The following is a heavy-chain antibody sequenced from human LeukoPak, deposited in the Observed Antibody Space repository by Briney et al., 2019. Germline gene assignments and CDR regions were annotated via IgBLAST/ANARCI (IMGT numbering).Heavy chain of an antibody. Sequence: GRSLRLSCAASGFTFSSYNMNWVRQAPGKGLEWVSSISSSSTYIYYADSVKGRFTISRDDAKNSLFLQMISLRAEDTAVYYCARQPLVGPTTFDYWGQGTLVTVSS. J-gene: IGHJ4*02. CDR2: ISSSSTYI. V-gene: IGHV3-21*01. CDR1: GFTFSSYN. CDR3: ARQPLVGPTTFDY. D-gene: IGHD1-26*01.